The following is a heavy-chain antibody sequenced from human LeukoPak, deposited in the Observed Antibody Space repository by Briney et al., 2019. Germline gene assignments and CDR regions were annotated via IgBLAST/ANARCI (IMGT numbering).Heavy chain of an antibody. Sequence: PSQTLSLTCVISGDSVSSNNIAWNWIRQSPSRGLEWLGRTYYRSKLYNDYAVSVISRININADTSKNQFSLQLYSVTPDDTAVYYCARGRASAFDIWGQGTVVAVSS. CDR2: TYYRSKLYN. CDR1: GDSVSSNNIA. D-gene: IGHD2-2*01. V-gene: IGHV6-1*01. CDR3: ARGRASAFDI. J-gene: IGHJ3*02.